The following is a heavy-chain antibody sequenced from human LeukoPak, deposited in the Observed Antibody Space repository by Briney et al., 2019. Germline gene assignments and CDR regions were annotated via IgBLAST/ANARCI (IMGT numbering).Heavy chain of an antibody. Sequence: GGSLRLSCAASGFTFGSYAMSWVRQAPGKGLEWVSGINNSGDNTYYADSVKGRFTISRDNSKNTLYLRMNSLRAEDTAVYYCAKDRASDSWFFYGMDVWGKGTTVTVSS. CDR1: GFTFGSYA. D-gene: IGHD6-13*01. V-gene: IGHV3-23*01. J-gene: IGHJ6*04. CDR3: AKDRASDSWFFYGMDV. CDR2: INNSGDNT.